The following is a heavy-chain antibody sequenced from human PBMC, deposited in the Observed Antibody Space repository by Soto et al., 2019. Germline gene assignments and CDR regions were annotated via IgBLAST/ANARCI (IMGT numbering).Heavy chain of an antibody. J-gene: IGHJ5*02. CDR2: IYHSGST. CDR1: GGSINSGGYS. D-gene: IGHD2-15*01. Sequence: QLQLQESGSGLEKPSQTMSLTCAGYGGSINSGGYSWSWIRQPPEKDLEWIGYIYHSGSTYYNPSLKSRVTVSVDRSKNQFSLKLSSVTAADTAVYYCARASGAVVATFDPWGQGTLVTVSS. CDR3: ARASGAVVATFDP. V-gene: IGHV4-30-2*01.